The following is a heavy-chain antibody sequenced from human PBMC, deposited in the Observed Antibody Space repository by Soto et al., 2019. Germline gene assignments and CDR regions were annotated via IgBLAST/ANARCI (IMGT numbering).Heavy chain of an antibody. CDR3: ARRSPYNGMDV. Sequence: QVQLQESGPGLVKPSGTLSLTCAVSGGSISSGNWWSWVRQPPGKGLEWIGEISHSGSTNDNASLKSRVTISVDKSKNQFSMKLSSVNAADTAVYYCARRSPYNGMDVWGQGTTVTVSS. CDR2: ISHSGST. J-gene: IGHJ6*02. CDR1: GGSISSGNW. V-gene: IGHV4-4*02.